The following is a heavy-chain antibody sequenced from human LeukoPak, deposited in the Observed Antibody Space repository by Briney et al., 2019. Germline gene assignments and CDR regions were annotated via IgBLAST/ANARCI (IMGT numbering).Heavy chain of an antibody. CDR2: IYSGGST. V-gene: IGHV3-53*01. J-gene: IGHJ5*02. CDR1: GFTFSSYW. D-gene: IGHD3-3*01. CDR3: ARVSGPYYDFWSGYDNWFDP. Sequence: GGSLRLSCAASGFTFSSYWMSWVRQAPGKGLEWVSVIYSGGSTYYADSVKGRFTISRDNSKNTLYLQMNSLRAEDTAVYYCARVSGPYYDFWSGYDNWFDPWGQGTLVTVSS.